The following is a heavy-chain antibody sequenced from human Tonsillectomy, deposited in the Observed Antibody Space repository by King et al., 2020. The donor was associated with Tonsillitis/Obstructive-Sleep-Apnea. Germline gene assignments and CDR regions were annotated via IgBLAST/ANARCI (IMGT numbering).Heavy chain of an antibody. Sequence: VQLQESGPGLVKPSETLSLTCTVSGGSISSYYWSWIRQPPGKGLEWIGYIYYSGSTNYNPSLRSRVTISVDTSKKQFSLKLSSVTAADTAVYYCARDMVLEAGGDAFDIWGQGTTVTVSS. CDR2: IYYSGST. CDR1: GGSISSYY. V-gene: IGHV4-59*01. J-gene: IGHJ3*02. CDR3: ARDMVLEAGGDAFDI. D-gene: IGHD2-8*01.